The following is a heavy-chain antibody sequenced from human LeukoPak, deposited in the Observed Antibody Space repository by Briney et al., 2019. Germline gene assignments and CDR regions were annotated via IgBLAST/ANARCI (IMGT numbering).Heavy chain of an antibody. Sequence: AASVKVSCKASGYTFTSYAMNWVRQAPGQGLEWMGWINTNTGNPTYAQGFTGRFVFSLDTSVSTAYLQISSLKAEDTAVYYCARDQDGPNPNWFDPWGQGTLVTVSS. D-gene: IGHD4-17*01. J-gene: IGHJ5*02. CDR2: INTNTGNP. CDR3: ARDQDGPNPNWFDP. V-gene: IGHV7-4-1*02. CDR1: GYTFTSYA.